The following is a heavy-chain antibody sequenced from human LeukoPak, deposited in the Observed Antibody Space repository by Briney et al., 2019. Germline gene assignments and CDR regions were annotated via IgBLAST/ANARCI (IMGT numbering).Heavy chain of an antibody. CDR2: ISSSSSYI. CDR3: AKDQEGGAGTGRFDY. J-gene: IGHJ4*02. D-gene: IGHD6-13*01. Sequence: GGSLRLSCAASGFTFSSYSMNWVRQAPGKGLEWVSSISSSSSYIYYADSVKGRFTISRDHSKNTLYLQMNSLRVEDTAVYYCAKDQEGGAGTGRFDYWGQGTLVTVSS. CDR1: GFTFSSYS. V-gene: IGHV3-21*01.